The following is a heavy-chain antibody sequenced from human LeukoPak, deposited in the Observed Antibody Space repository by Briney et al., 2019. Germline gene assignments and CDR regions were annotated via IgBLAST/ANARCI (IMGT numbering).Heavy chain of an antibody. Sequence: GGSLRLCCAVSGFTFSSYSMNWVRQAPGKGLEWVSSISSSSSYIYYADSVKGRFTISRDNAKNSLYLQMNSLRAEDTAVYYCARAMGYGDYEDYWGQGTLVTVSS. V-gene: IGHV3-21*01. CDR2: ISSSSSYI. CDR3: ARAMGYGDYEDY. CDR1: GFTFSSYS. J-gene: IGHJ4*02. D-gene: IGHD4-17*01.